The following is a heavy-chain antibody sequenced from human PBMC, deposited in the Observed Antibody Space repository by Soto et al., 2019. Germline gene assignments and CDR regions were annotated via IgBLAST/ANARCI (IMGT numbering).Heavy chain of an antibody. V-gene: IGHV4-59*12. CDR2: IYYSGST. J-gene: IGHJ6*02. D-gene: IGHD1-1*01. Sequence: SETLSLTCTVSGGSISSYYWSWIRQPPGKGLEWIGYIYYSGSTNYNPSLKSRVTISVDTSKNHFSLRLTSVTAADTAVYYCARDLWVEPELYYYGMDVWGQGTTVTVSS. CDR3: ARDLWVEPELYYYGMDV. CDR1: GGSISSYY.